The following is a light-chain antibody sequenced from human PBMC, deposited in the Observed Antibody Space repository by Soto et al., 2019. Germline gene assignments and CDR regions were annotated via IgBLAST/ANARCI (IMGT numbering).Light chain of an antibody. J-gene: IGKJ1*01. CDR2: DAS. V-gene: IGKV3-15*01. CDR3: QQYGDRPRT. CDR1: QYIGSA. Sequence: EVVLTQSPATLSVSPGDRATLSCRASQYIGSAVAWYHQRSGQAPRLLIFDASIRVPTTPARFSGSVSGTEFTHTISSLESEDFAVYLCQQYGDRPRTFGQGTKVDIK.